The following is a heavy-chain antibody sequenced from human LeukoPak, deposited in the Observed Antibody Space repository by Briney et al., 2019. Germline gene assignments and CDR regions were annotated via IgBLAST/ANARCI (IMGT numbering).Heavy chain of an antibody. CDR2: IRGSSSYI. V-gene: IGHV3-21*01. Sequence: PGGSLRLSCAASGFTFSSYSMNWVRQAPGKGLERVSSIRGSSSYIYYADSVKGRFTISRDNAKKSLYLQMSSLRAEDTAVYYCARDQFLADIWGQGTMVTVSS. J-gene: IGHJ3*02. D-gene: IGHD3-3*01. CDR3: ARDQFLADI. CDR1: GFTFSSYS.